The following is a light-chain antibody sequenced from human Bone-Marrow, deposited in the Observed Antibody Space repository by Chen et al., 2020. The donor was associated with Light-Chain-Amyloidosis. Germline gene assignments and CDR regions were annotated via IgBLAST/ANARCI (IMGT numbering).Light chain of an antibody. CDR1: SSAVRSYNL. V-gene: IGLV2-23*02. CDR2: EVS. CDR3: CAYAGSSTLV. J-gene: IGLJ3*02. Sequence: HSALTQPASVSGSPGQSTTISCSGTSSAVRSYNLVSWYQPHPGKAPKFMSDEVSPRASVVSNRFSGSKTGTTASLTSVGLQAEDEADYYCCAYAGSSTLVFGGGTKVTVL.